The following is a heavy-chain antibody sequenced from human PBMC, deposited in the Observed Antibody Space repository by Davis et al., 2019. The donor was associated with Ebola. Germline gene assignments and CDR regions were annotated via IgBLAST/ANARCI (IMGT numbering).Heavy chain of an antibody. CDR1: GFTFSDHS. V-gene: IGHV3-74*01. J-gene: IGHJ4*02. CDR2: INPDGSFT. D-gene: IGHD4-17*01. CDR3: VRTTYGAPEY. Sequence: GESLKISCAASGFTFSDHSMDWVRQTPGKGLVWVSRINPDGSFTGYADSVKGRFSISRDSTSNTLDLQMNGLTAKDTAVYYCVRTTYGAPEYWGQGTLVTVSS.